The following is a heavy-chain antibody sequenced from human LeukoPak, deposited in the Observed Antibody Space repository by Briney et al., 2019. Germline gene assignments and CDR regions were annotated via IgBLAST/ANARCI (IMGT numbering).Heavy chain of an antibody. J-gene: IGHJ4*02. CDR3: ARAVNSSSQIDY. Sequence: PSETLSLTCTVSGYSISSGYYWGWIRQPPGKGLEWIGSIYHSGSTYYNPSLKSRVTISVDTSKNQFSLRLSSVIATDTAVYYCARAVNSSSQIDYWGQGTLVPVSS. CDR1: GYSISSGYY. V-gene: IGHV4-38-2*02. D-gene: IGHD6-13*01. CDR2: IYHSGST.